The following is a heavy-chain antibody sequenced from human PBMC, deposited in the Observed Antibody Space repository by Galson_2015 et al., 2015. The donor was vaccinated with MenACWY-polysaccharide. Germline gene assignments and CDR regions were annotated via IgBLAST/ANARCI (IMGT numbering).Heavy chain of an antibody. D-gene: IGHD3-10*01. J-gene: IGHJ6*02. CDR1: GFTSSNYW. Sequence: SLRLSCAASGFTSSNYWMTWVRQAPGKGLEWVANIKQDGSETYYVDSVKGRFTISRDNSKNMVYLQMNSLRAEDTAVYYCARDPDYYGSGYGMDVWGQGTTVTVSS. V-gene: IGHV3-7*03. CDR2: IKQDGSET. CDR3: ARDPDYYGSGYGMDV.